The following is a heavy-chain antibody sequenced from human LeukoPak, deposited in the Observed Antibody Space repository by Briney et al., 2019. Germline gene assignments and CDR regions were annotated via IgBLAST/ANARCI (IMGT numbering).Heavy chain of an antibody. CDR1: GFTFSSYA. D-gene: IGHD3/OR15-3a*01. CDR2: ISVNDVIT. V-gene: IGHV3-23*01. J-gene: IGHJ3*01. Sequence: GGSLRLSCAASGFTFSSYAMSWVRQAPGKGLEWVATISVNDVITYYADSVKGRFTVSRDNFRNTLYLQMSSLGAEDTAVYYCARDWAMSTLTPTAFAVWGQGTMVIVSS. CDR3: ARDWAMSTLTPTAFAV.